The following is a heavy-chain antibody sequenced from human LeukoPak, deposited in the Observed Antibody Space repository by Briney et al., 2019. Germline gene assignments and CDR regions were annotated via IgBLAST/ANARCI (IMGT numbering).Heavy chain of an antibody. CDR1: GFTFSRYG. CDR2: STGSGGTT. Sequence: PGGSLRLSCAASGFTFSRYGLSWVRQAPAKGLEWVSSSTGSGGTTHADSVRGRFTISRDNSKSTLYLQMNSLRVEDTAVYYCAKNVLGSGSYSWYFDLWGRGTLVTVSS. D-gene: IGHD1-26*01. V-gene: IGHV3-23*01. CDR3: AKNVLGSGSYSWYFDL. J-gene: IGHJ2*01.